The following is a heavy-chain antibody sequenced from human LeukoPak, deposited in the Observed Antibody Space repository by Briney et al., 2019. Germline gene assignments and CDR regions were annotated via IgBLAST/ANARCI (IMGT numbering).Heavy chain of an antibody. Sequence: PGGSLRLSCAASGFTFSRYAMHWVRQAPGKGLEWVAVISYDGSNEYYADSVKGRFTISRDSSENTLYLQMNSLRDEDTAVYYCGRDLVLAVWGRGTTVTVSS. CDR1: GFTFSRYA. J-gene: IGHJ6*02. V-gene: IGHV3-30-3*01. CDR2: ISYDGSNE. D-gene: IGHD4/OR15-4a*01. CDR3: GRDLVLAV.